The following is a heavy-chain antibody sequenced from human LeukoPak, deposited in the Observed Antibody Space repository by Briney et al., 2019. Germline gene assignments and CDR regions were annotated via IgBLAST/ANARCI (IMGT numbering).Heavy chain of an antibody. Sequence: SETLSLTCTVSGGSISSYYWTWIRQPPGKGLEWIGYIYYSGSTYYNPSLKSRVTISVDTSKSQFSLKLSSVTAADTAVYYCARDLGSSYYIDYWGQGTLVTVSS. D-gene: IGHD3-22*01. J-gene: IGHJ4*02. CDR3: ARDLGSSYYIDY. CDR2: IYYSGST. V-gene: IGHV4-30-4*08. CDR1: GGSISSYY.